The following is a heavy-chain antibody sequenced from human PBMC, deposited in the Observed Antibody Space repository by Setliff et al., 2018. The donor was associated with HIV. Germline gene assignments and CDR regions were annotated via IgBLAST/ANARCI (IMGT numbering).Heavy chain of an antibody. Sequence: PSETLSLTCSVSGASMSGFYWNWIRQPAGKGLEWIGRIHSGGSTNHNPSLKSRVTMSVDTSENQFSLKLNSVTAADTAVYYCARRGRDGVFIMFATGFDPWGQGALVTVSS. J-gene: IGHJ5*02. CDR3: ARRGRDGVFIMFATGFDP. CDR1: GASMSGFY. D-gene: IGHD2-8*01. CDR2: IHSGGST. V-gene: IGHV4-4*07.